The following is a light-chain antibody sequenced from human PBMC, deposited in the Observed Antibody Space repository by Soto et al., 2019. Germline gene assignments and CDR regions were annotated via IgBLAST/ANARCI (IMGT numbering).Light chain of an antibody. V-gene: IGKV1-33*01. J-gene: IGKJ5*01. CDR1: QDISNY. Sequence: DIQMTQSPSSLSASVGDRVTITCQASQDISNYLNWYQQKPGKAPKLLIYDASNLETGVPSRFSGRRSGKDFTFTISNLQPEDIATYYCQQYDNLPSITFGQGTRLEIK. CDR2: DAS. CDR3: QQYDNLPSIT.